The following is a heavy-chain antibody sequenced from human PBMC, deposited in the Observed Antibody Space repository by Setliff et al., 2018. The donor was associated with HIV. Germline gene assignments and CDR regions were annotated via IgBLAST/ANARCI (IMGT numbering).Heavy chain of an antibody. Sequence: GSLRLSCAASGFTFNNNALNWVRQAPGKGLEWVSSISSSGSYIYYAESVKGRFTISRDNSLYLQMDSLRAEDTAVYYCARSRSTRDAFDIWGQGTMVTVSS. D-gene: IGHD2-2*01. CDR2: ISSSGSYI. CDR1: GFTFNNNA. J-gene: IGHJ3*02. CDR3: ARSRSTRDAFDI. V-gene: IGHV3-21*01.